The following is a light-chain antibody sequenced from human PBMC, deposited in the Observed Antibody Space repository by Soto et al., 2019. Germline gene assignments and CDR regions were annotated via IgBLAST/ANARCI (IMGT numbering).Light chain of an antibody. CDR3: QQFISDLRT. Sequence: AIQLTQSPSSLSASVGDRVTITCRASQGISSALAWYQQKPGEAPELLIYDAYTLETGVPSRFSGSGSGTDFTLTISSLQPDDFATYYCQQFISDLRTFGGGTKVEIK. CDR1: QGISSA. J-gene: IGKJ4*01. CDR2: DAY. V-gene: IGKV1-13*02.